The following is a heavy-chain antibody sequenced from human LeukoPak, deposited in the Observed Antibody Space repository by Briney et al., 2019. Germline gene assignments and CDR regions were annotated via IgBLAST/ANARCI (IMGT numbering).Heavy chain of an antibody. J-gene: IGHJ6*03. CDR2: INHSGST. Sequence: PSETLSLTCAVYGGSFSGYYWSWIRQPPGKGLDWIGEINHSGSTNYNPSLKSRVTISVDTSKNQFSLKLSSVTAADTAVYYCARGVFWSGYYYYYYYMDVWGKGTTVTVSS. D-gene: IGHD3-3*01. V-gene: IGHV4-34*01. CDR1: GGSFSGYY. CDR3: ARGVFWSGYYYYYYYMDV.